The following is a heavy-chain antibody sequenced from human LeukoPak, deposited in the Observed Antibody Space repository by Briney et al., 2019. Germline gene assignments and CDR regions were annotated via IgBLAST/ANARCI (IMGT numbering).Heavy chain of an antibody. CDR3: ARRPLGYGCDY. J-gene: IGHJ4*02. Sequence: IPSETLSLTCTVSGGSISSYYWSWIRQPPGKGLEWIGYIYYSGSTNYNPSLKSRVTISVDTSKNQFSLKLSSVTAADTAVYYCARRPLGYGCDYWGQGTLVTVSS. CDR2: IYYSGST. V-gene: IGHV4-59*08. D-gene: IGHD5-18*01. CDR1: GGSISSYY.